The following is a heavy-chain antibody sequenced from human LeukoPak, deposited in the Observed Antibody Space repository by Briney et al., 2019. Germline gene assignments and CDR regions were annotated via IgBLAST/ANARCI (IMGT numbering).Heavy chain of an antibody. V-gene: IGHV4-39*07. Sequence: PSETLSLTCTVSGGSISSSSYYWGWIRQPPGKGLEWIGSIYYSGSTYYNPSLKSRVTISVDTSKNQFSLKLSSVTAADTAVYYCARAVVVPAAMFDYWGQGTLVTVSS. CDR2: IYYSGST. D-gene: IGHD2-2*01. J-gene: IGHJ4*02. CDR3: ARAVVVPAAMFDY. CDR1: GGSISSSSYY.